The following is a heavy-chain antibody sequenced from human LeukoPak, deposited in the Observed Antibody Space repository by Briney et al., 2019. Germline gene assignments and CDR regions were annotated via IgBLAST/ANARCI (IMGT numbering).Heavy chain of an antibody. CDR1: GFTFSSYA. Sequence: GGSLRLSCAASGFTFSSYAMHWVRQAPGKGLEWVAVISYDGSNKYYADSVKGRFTISRDNSKNTLYLQMNSLRAEDTAVYYCASEQWLRYWGQGTLVTVSS. J-gene: IGHJ4*02. CDR2: ISYDGSNK. CDR3: ASEQWLRY. D-gene: IGHD6-19*01. V-gene: IGHV3-30-3*01.